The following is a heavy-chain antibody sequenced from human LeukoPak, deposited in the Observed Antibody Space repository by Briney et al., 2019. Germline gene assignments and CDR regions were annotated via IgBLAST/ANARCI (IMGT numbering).Heavy chain of an antibody. CDR3: AKGLGKQLVPGYFDY. D-gene: IGHD6-6*01. CDR2: ISGSGGST. J-gene: IGHJ4*02. V-gene: IGHV3-23*01. Sequence: GGSLRLSCAASGFTFSSYAMSWVRQAPGKGLEWVSAISGSGGSTYYADSVKGRFTISRDNSKNTLYLQMNSLRAEDTAVYYCAKGLGKQLVPGYFDYWGQGTLVTVSS. CDR1: GFTFSSYA.